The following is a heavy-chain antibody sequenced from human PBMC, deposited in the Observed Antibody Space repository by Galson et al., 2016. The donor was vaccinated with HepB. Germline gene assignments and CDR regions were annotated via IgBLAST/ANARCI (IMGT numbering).Heavy chain of an antibody. CDR3: ARHGDGFRSASGDY. D-gene: IGHD2-21*02. CDR2: ISYSGSA. CDR1: GDSVTNSPFH. Sequence: SETLSLTCTVSGDSVTNSPFHWAWIRQPAGKGLEWIGTISYSGSAYYNSSLKSRLTISVDTSKNQFSLRLNSVTAADTAVYYCARHGDGFRSASGDYWGRGILVSVSS. V-gene: IGHV4-39*01. J-gene: IGHJ4*02.